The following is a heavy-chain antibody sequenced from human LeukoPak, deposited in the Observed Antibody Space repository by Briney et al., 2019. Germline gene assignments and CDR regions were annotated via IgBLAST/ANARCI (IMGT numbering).Heavy chain of an antibody. CDR3: ASRAVYYYDYYMDV. Sequence: SETLSLTCAVYGGSFSGYYWSWIRQPPGKGLEWIGEINHSGSTNYNPSLKSRVTISVDTSKNQFSLKLRSVTAADTAVYYCASRAVYYYDYYMDVWGKGTTVTISS. J-gene: IGHJ6*03. CDR2: INHSGST. D-gene: IGHD6-19*01. V-gene: IGHV4-34*01. CDR1: GGSFSGYY.